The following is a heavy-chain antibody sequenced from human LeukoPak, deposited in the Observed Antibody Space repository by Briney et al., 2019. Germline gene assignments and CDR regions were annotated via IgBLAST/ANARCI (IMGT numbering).Heavy chain of an antibody. J-gene: IGHJ4*02. CDR2: IYYSGST. CDR3: ARDRGTQSDY. Sequence: PSETLSLTCTVSGGSISSSSYYWGWIRQPPGKGLEWIGSIYYSGSTYYNPSLKSRVTISVDTSKNQFSLKLSSVTAADTAMYYCARDRGTQSDYWGQGTLVTVSS. V-gene: IGHV4-39*02. CDR1: GGSISSSSYY. D-gene: IGHD3-16*01.